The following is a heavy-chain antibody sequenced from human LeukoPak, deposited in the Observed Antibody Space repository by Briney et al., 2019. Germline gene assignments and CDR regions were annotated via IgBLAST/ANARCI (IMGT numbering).Heavy chain of an antibody. CDR1: GGSFSGYY. V-gene: IGHV4-34*01. CDR3: ARRRSSEYYYDSSGYPTSMDV. CDR2: INHSGST. J-gene: IGHJ6*04. Sequence: SETLSLTCAVYGGSFSGYYWSWIRQPPGKGLEWIGEINHSGSTNYNPSLKSRVTISVDTSKNQFSLKLSSVTAADTAVYYCARRRSSEYYYDSSGYPTSMDVWGKGTTVTISS. D-gene: IGHD3-22*01.